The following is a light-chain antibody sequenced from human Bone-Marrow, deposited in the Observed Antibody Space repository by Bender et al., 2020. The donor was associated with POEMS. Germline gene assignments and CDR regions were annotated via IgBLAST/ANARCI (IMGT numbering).Light chain of an antibody. Sequence: QSDLTQPASVSGSPGQSITISCTGSSSDIGGTDLVSWYQQHPGKAPKLVIYEVRKRPSGISDRFSGSKSGNTASLTISGLQAEDEADYYCCSYAGRSVWVFGGGTKLTVL. CDR3: CSYAGRSVWV. J-gene: IGLJ3*02. CDR2: EVR. CDR1: SSDIGGTDL. V-gene: IGLV2-23*02.